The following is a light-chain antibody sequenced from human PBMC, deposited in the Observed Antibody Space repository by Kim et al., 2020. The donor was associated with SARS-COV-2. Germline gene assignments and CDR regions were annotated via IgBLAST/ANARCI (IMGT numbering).Light chain of an antibody. CDR3: QQYSSSPIT. V-gene: IGKV3-20*01. CDR1: QSVSSSY. J-gene: IGKJ5*01. Sequence: EIVLTQSPGTLSLSPGERATLSCRASQSVSSSYLDWYQQKPGQAPRLFIYGASSRATGIPDRFSGSGSGTDFTLTISRLEPEDFAVYYCQQYSSSPITFGQGTRLEIK. CDR2: GAS.